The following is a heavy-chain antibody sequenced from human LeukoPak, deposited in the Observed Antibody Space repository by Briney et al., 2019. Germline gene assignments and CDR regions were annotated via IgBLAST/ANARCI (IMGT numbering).Heavy chain of an antibody. Sequence: GGPLRLTCAASGFTFSSYGMHWVRQAPGKGLEWVAVIWYDGSNKYYADSVKGRFTISRDNSKNTLYLQMNSLRAEDTAVYYCARAYDIGERTMDVWGQGTTVTVSS. V-gene: IGHV3-33*01. CDR2: IWYDGSNK. D-gene: IGHD3-9*01. CDR1: GFTFSSYG. CDR3: ARAYDIGERTMDV. J-gene: IGHJ6*02.